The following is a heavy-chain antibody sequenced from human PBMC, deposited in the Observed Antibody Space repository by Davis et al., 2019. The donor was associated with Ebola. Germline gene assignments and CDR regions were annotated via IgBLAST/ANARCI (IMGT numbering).Heavy chain of an antibody. J-gene: IGHJ4*02. CDR1: GFTFSDYY. Sequence: GESLKISCATSGFTFSDYYMSWIRQAPGKGLEWVANIKQDGSEKYYMDSVKGRFTISRDNAKNSLYLQVNSLRADDTAVYYCAAGYRLDYWGQGTLVTVSS. CDR3: AAGYRLDY. D-gene: IGHD2-2*02. CDR2: IKQDGSEK. V-gene: IGHV3-7*03.